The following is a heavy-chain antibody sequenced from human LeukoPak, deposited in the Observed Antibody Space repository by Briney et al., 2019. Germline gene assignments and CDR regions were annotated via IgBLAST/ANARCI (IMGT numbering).Heavy chain of an antibody. CDR3: AKSPPPVVPAAIGIAVAGFDY. D-gene: IGHD2-2*02. CDR2: ISGDGGST. J-gene: IGHJ4*02. CDR1: GFTFDDYA. Sequence: GGSLRLSCAASGFTFDDYAMHWVRQAPGKGLEWVSLISGDGGSTYYADSVKGRFTISRDNSKNTLYLQMNSLRAEDTAVYYCAKSPPPVVPAAIGIAVAGFDYWGQGTLVTVSS. V-gene: IGHV3-43*02.